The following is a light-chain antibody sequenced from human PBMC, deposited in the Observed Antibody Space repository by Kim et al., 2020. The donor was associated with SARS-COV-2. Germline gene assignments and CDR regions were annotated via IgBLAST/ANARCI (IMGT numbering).Light chain of an antibody. Sequence: VSPGERATLSCRASQSVSSILAWYQQKPGQAPRLLIYGASTRATGIPARFSGSGSGTEFTLTISSLQSEDFAVYYCQQYNNWPPDTFGQGTKLEI. V-gene: IGKV3-15*01. J-gene: IGKJ2*01. CDR2: GAS. CDR3: QQYNNWPPDT. CDR1: QSVSSI.